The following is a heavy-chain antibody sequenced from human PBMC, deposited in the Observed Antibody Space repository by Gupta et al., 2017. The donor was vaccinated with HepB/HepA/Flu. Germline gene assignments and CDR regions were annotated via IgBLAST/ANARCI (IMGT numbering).Heavy chain of an antibody. Sequence: QVQLQQSGPGLVKPSQTLSLPCAISGDRVPRHSAAWNWFRQSPSRGLEWLGRTYYRSKWYNDYAVSVKSRITINPDTSKNQFSLQLNPVTPEDTAVYYCARAVVPAAIGMGYYYYMDVWGKGTTVTVSS. CDR2: TYYRSKWYN. J-gene: IGHJ6*03. D-gene: IGHD2-2*01. CDR3: ARAVVPAAIGMGYYYYMDV. CDR1: GDRVPRHSAA. V-gene: IGHV6-1*01.